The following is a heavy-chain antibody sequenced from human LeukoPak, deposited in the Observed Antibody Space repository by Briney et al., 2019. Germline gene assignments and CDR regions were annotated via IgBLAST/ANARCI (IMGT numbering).Heavy chain of an antibody. CDR3: AKGAAAPRLWGYFDY. CDR2: ISGSGGST. D-gene: IGHD6-13*01. V-gene: IGHV3-23*01. CDR1: GFTFSSYA. Sequence: GGSLRLSCAASGFTFSSYAMSWVRQAPGKGLEWVSTISGSGGSTYYADSVKGRFTISRDNSKNTLYLQMNSLRAEDTAVYYCAKGAAAPRLWGYFDYWGQGTLVTVSS. J-gene: IGHJ4*02.